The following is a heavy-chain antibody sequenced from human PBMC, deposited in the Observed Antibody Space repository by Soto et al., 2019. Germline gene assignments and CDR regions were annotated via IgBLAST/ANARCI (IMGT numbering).Heavy chain of an antibody. Sequence: ASVKVSCKVSGYTLTELSMHCVRQAPGKGLEWMGGFDPEDGETIYAQKFQGRVTMTEDTSTDTAYMELSSLRSEDTAVYYCATGDYDILTGYPEFDYWGQGTLVTVSS. V-gene: IGHV1-24*01. D-gene: IGHD3-9*01. CDR3: ATGDYDILTGYPEFDY. CDR2: FDPEDGET. J-gene: IGHJ4*02. CDR1: GYTLTELS.